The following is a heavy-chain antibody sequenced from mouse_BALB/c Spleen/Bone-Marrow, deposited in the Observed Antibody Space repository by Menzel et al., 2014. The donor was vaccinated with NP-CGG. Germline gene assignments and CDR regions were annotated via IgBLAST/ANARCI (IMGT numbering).Heavy chain of an antibody. D-gene: IGHD2-10*02. CDR3: ARGKYGNYYAMDY. CDR1: GFSLTGFG. J-gene: IGHJ4*01. V-gene: IGHV2-6-7*01. CDR2: IWGDGTT. Sequence: QVQLQQSGPGLVAPSQSLSITCTVSGFSLTGFGINWIRQPPGKGLEWLGMIWGDGTTDYNSALKSRLSIKKDNSKSQVFLKMNSLQAGDTARYYCARGKYGNYYAMDYWGQGTSVTVSS.